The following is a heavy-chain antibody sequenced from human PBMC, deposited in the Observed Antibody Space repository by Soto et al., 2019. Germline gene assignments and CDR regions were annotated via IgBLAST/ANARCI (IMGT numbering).Heavy chain of an antibody. D-gene: IGHD6-13*01. CDR3: ARDSIAAAGTDY. Sequence: ASVKVSCKASGGTFSSYTIAWVRQAPGQGLEWMGEIIPLFGTTNYVEKFQGRLTITADASTSTAYMELSSLRSEDTAMYYCARDSIAAAGTDYWGQGTLGTAPQ. CDR2: IIPLFGTT. V-gene: IGHV1-69*13. J-gene: IGHJ4*02. CDR1: GGTFSSYT.